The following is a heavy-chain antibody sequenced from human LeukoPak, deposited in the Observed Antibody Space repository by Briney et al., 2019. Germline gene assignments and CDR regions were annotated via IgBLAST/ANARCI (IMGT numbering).Heavy chain of an antibody. Sequence: SETLSHTCTVSGGSISSSSYYWGWIRQPPGKGLEWIGSIYYSGSTYYNPSLKSRVTISVDTSKNQFSLKLSSVTAADTAVYYCARLVEDCSGGSCYSDGFDPWGQGTLVTVSS. V-gene: IGHV4-39*01. CDR3: ARLVEDCSGGSCYSDGFDP. J-gene: IGHJ5*02. CDR2: IYYSGST. D-gene: IGHD2-15*01. CDR1: GGSISSSSYY.